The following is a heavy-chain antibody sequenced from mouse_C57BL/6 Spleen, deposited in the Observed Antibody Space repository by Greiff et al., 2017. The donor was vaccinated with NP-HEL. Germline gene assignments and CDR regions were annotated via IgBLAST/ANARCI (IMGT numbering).Heavy chain of an antibody. J-gene: IGHJ4*01. D-gene: IGHD1-1*01. CDR1: GFTFSSYG. V-gene: IGHV5-6*01. CDR3: ARGEIYFAMDY. CDR2: ISSGGSYT. Sequence: EVQRVESGGDLVKPGGSLKLSCAASGFTFSSYGMSWVRQTPDKRLEWVATISSGGSYTYYPDSVKGRFTISRDNAKNTLYLQMSSLKSEDTAMYYCARGEIYFAMDYWGQGTSVTVSS.